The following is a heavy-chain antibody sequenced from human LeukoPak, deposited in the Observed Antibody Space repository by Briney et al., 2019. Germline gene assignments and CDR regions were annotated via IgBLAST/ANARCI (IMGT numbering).Heavy chain of an antibody. CDR2: IKQDGSEK. D-gene: IGHD2-21*02. J-gene: IGHJ4*02. CDR3: ARAPEGYTVVTIFDF. CDR1: GFAFSSFE. Sequence: GGSLRLSCTSSGFAFSSFEMNWVRQAPGKGLEWVANIKQDGSEKYYVDSVKGRFTISRDNAKNSLYLQMNSLRAEDTAVYYCARAPEGYTVVTIFDFWGQGTLVTVSS. V-gene: IGHV3-7*03.